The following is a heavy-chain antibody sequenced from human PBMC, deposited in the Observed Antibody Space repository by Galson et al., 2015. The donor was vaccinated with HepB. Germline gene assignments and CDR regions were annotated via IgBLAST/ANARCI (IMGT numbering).Heavy chain of an antibody. CDR2: IGSKANNYAT. Sequence: SCAGSGFTFSGSAMHWVRQASGRGLEWVGRIGSKANNYATAYTASVKGRFTISRDDSKNTAYLQMNSLRIEDTAVYYCTRLGDLSGYSSRWGQGTLVTVSS. D-gene: IGHD6-13*01. V-gene: IGHV3-73*01. J-gene: IGHJ4*02. CDR1: GFTFSGSA. CDR3: TRLGDLSGYSSR.